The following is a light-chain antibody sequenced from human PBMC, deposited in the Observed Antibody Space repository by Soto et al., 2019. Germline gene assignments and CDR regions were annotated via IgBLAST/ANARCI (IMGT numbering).Light chain of an antibody. Sequence: QPVLTQPPSVSGAPGQRVTISCTGSSSNIGAGYDVHWYQQLPGTAPKLLSYGNNNRPSGVPDRFSGSKSGTSASLAITGIQAEDEADYYCQSYDTSLSAVVFGGGTMLTVL. CDR1: SSNIGAGYD. CDR3: QSYDTSLSAVV. CDR2: GNN. J-gene: IGLJ3*02. V-gene: IGLV1-40*01.